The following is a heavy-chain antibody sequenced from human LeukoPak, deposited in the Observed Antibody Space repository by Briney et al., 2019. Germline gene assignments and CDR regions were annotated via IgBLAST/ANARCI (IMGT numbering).Heavy chain of an antibody. CDR1: GYTFTSYG. J-gene: IGHJ1*01. D-gene: IGHD6-19*01. Sequence: ASVKVSCKASGYTFTSYGISWVRQAPGQGLEWMGWISAYDGNTNYAQKLQGRVTMTTDTSTSTAYMELRSLRSDDTAVYYCTRHDGSGWYGEYFQHWGQGTLVTVSS. CDR2: ISAYDGNT. V-gene: IGHV1-18*01. CDR3: TRHDGSGWYGEYFQH.